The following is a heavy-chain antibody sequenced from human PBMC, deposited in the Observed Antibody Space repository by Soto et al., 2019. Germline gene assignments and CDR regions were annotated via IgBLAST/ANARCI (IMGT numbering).Heavy chain of an antibody. CDR1: GFTFSSYG. J-gene: IGHJ2*01. CDR2: IWYDGSNK. V-gene: IGHV3-33*01. CDR3: ASGAGGGYGSGYFDL. D-gene: IGHD6-25*01. Sequence: QVQLVESGGGVVQPGRSLRLSCAASGFTFSSYGMHWVRQAPGKGLEWVAVIWYDGSNKYYADSVKGRFTISRDNYKNTLHRQMKSLRAEDAGVYYCASGAGGGYGSGYFDLWGRGTLVTVSS.